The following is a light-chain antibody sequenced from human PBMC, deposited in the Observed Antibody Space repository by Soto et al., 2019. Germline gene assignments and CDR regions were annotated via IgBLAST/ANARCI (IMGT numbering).Light chain of an antibody. V-gene: IGKV3-20*01. CDR2: GAS. CDR3: QQYGSSPPT. CDR1: QSVSTNY. J-gene: IGKJ1*01. Sequence: EIVLTQAPGTLSLSPGERATLSCRASQSVSTNYLAWYQRKPGQAPRLLIYGASSRATGIPDRFSGSGSGTDFTLTITRLEPEDFAVYYCQQYGSSPPTFGPEAKVEIK.